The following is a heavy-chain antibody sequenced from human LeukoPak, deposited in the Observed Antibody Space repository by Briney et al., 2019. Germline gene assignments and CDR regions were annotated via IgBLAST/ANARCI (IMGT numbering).Heavy chain of an antibody. CDR1: GFTFSSYE. J-gene: IGHJ4*02. CDR2: ISNSGTTR. CDR3: ARDYGF. V-gene: IGHV3-48*03. D-gene: IGHD3-16*01. Sequence: GGSLRLSCAASGFTFSSYEMNWVRQAPGKGLEWVSYISNSGTTRHYADTVKGRFTISRDNAKNSLYLQMNSLRVEDTAIYYCARDYGFWGQGTLVTVSS.